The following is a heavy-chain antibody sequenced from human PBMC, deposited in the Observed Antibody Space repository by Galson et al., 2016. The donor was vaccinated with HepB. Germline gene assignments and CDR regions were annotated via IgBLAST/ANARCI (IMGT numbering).Heavy chain of an antibody. D-gene: IGHD6-19*01. CDR2: ISAYIGNT. J-gene: IGHJ4*02. Sequence: VKVSCKASGYTFASYGISWVRQAPGQGLEWMGWISAYIGNTSYAQKLQGRVTMTTDTSTSTAYMELRSLRSDDTAVSYCARDWLVAVFDYWGQGTLVTVSS. CDR1: GYTFASYG. CDR3: ARDWLVAVFDY. V-gene: IGHV1-18*01.